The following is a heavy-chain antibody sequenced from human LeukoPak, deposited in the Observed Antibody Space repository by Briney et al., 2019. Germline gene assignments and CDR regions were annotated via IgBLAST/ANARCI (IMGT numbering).Heavy chain of an antibody. CDR2: IYDSGST. CDR1: GGSISSSNW. V-gene: IGHV4-4*02. J-gene: IGHJ5*02. D-gene: IGHD6-19*01. Sequence: PSGTLSLTCAVSGGSISSSNWWSWIRQPPGKGLEWIGYIYDSGSTYYNPSLKSRVTISVDTSKNQFSLKLNSVTSADTAVYYCARGIYSSGPNWFDPWGQGTLVTVSS. CDR3: ARGIYSSGPNWFDP.